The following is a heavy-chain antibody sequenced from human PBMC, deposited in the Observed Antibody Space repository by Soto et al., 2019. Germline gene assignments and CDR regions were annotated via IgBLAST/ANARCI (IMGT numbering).Heavy chain of an antibody. V-gene: IGHV6-1*01. Sequence: KQSQTLSLTCAISGDSVSSNSAAWNWIRQSPSRGLEWLGRTYYRSKWYNDYAVSVKSRITINPDTSKNQFSLQLNSVTPEDTAVYYCARGPPFFDGASGSTSCSFDYWGQGTLVTVSS. J-gene: IGHJ4*02. D-gene: IGHD2-2*01. CDR1: GDSVSSNSAA. CDR3: ARGPPFFDGASGSTSCSFDY. CDR2: TYYRSKWYN.